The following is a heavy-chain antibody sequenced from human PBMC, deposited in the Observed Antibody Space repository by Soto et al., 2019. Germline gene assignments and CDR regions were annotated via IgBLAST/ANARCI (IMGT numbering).Heavy chain of an antibody. Sequence: PGGSLRLSCAASGFTFSSYSMNWVRQAPWKGLEWVSSISSSSSYIYYADSVKGRFTISRDNAKNSLYLQMNSLRAEDTAVYYCARDKAPGIAAAGTSVFPYYYYGMDVWGQGTTVTVSS. CDR1: GFTFSSYS. CDR2: ISSSSSYI. J-gene: IGHJ6*02. V-gene: IGHV3-21*01. D-gene: IGHD6-13*01. CDR3: ARDKAPGIAAAGTSVFPYYYYGMDV.